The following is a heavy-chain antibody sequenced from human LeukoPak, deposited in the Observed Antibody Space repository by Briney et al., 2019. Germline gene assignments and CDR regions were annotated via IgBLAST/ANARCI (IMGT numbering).Heavy chain of an antibody. CDR1: GFTFSSYA. J-gene: IGHJ4*02. CDR2: ISGSGGST. CDR3: ARIPGSIAVAGTQYYFDY. V-gene: IGHV3-23*01. Sequence: GGSLRLSCAASGFTFSSYAMSWVRQAPGKGLEWDSAISGSGGSTYYADSVKGRFTISRDNSKNTLYLQMNSLRAEDTAVYYCARIPGSIAVAGTQYYFDYWGQGTLVTVSS. D-gene: IGHD6-19*01.